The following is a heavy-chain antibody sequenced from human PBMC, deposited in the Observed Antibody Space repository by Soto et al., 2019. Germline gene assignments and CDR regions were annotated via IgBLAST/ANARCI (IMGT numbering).Heavy chain of an antibody. CDR2: INSDGSST. J-gene: IGHJ4*02. CDR3: ARDSIFGGVTLGIVDY. CDR1: GFTFSSYW. Sequence: GGSLRLSCAASGFTFSSYWMHWVRQAPGKGLVWVSRINSDGSSTHYADSVKGRFTISRDNAKNTLYLQMNSLRAEDTAVYYCARDSIFGGVTLGIVDYWGQGTLVTVSS. V-gene: IGHV3-74*01. D-gene: IGHD3-3*01.